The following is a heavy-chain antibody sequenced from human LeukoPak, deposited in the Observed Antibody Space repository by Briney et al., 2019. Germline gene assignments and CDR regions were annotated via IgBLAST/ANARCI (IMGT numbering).Heavy chain of an antibody. D-gene: IGHD1-1*01. CDR3: ARDWAPSNENWFDP. CDR2: INPNSGGT. V-gene: IGHV1-2*02. Sequence: ASVKVSCKASGYTFTGYYMHWVRQAPGQGLEWMGWINPNSGGTNYAQKFQGRVTMTRDTSISTAYMELSRLRSDDTAVYCCARDWAPSNENWFDPWGQGTLVTVSS. CDR1: GYTFTGYY. J-gene: IGHJ5*02.